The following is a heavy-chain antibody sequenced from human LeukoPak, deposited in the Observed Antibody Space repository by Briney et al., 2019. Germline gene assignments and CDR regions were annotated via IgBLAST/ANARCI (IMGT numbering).Heavy chain of an antibody. V-gene: IGHV3-66*01. J-gene: IGHJ3*02. CDR1: GFTVSSNY. CDR3: ASSRTTTGAFDI. CDR2: IYSGGST. D-gene: IGHD1-7*01. Sequence: PGGSLRLSRAASGFTVSSNYMSWVRQAPGKGLEWVSVIYSGGSTYYADSVKGRFTISRDNSKSTLYLQMNSLRAEDTAVYYCASSRTTTGAFDIWGQGTMVTVSS.